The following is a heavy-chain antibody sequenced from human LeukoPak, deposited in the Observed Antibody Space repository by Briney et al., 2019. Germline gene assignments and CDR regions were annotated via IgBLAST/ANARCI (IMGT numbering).Heavy chain of an antibody. Sequence: PSETLSLTCTVSGGSISSYYWSWIRQPPGKGLEWIGYIYYSGSTNYNPSLKSRVTISVDTSKNQFSLKLSSVTAADTAVYYCATFPGYSYGHFDYWGQGTLVTVSS. J-gene: IGHJ4*02. CDR1: GGSISSYY. CDR2: IYYSGST. CDR3: ATFPGYSYGHFDY. V-gene: IGHV4-59*08. D-gene: IGHD5-18*01.